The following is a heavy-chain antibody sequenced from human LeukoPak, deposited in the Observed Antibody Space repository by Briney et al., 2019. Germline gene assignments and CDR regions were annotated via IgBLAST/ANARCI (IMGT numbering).Heavy chain of an antibody. CDR1: GFTFSSYS. CDR2: ISSSSSYI. J-gene: IGHJ6*03. V-gene: IGHV3-21*01. Sequence: GGPLRLSCAASGFTFSSYSMNWVRQAPGKGLEWVSSISSSSSYIYYADSVKGRFTISRDNAKNSLYLQMNSLRAEDTAVYYCARRGPSGYRYMDVWGKGTTVTVSS. CDR3: ARRGPSGYRYMDV. D-gene: IGHD5-18*01.